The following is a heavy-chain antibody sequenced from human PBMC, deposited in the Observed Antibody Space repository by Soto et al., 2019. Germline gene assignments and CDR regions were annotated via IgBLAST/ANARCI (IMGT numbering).Heavy chain of an antibody. J-gene: IGHJ4*02. Sequence: PSDTLSLTCTVSGGSISSGDYYWRCIRQPPGKGLEWIGYIYYSGSTYYNPSLKSRVTISVDTSKNQFSLKLSSVTAADTAVYYFARGSYYYDSSGYYHYWGQSTLVTVSS. CDR3: ARGSYYYDSSGYYHY. V-gene: IGHV4-30-4*02. CDR2: IYYSGST. CDR1: GGSISSGDYY. D-gene: IGHD3-22*01.